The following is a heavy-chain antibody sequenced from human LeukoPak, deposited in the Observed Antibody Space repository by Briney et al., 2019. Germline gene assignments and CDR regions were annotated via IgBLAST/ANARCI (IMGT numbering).Heavy chain of an antibody. CDR2: IRYDGSNK. Sequence: PGGSLRLSCAASGFTFSSYGMHWVRQAPGKGLEWVAFIRYDGSNKYYADSVKGRFTISRDNSKNTLYLQMNSLRAEDTAVYYCAKSGDVYCSGGSCYYYYYYMDVWGKGTTVTISS. D-gene: IGHD2-15*01. CDR3: AKSGDVYCSGGSCYYYYYYMDV. CDR1: GFTFSSYG. V-gene: IGHV3-30*02. J-gene: IGHJ6*03.